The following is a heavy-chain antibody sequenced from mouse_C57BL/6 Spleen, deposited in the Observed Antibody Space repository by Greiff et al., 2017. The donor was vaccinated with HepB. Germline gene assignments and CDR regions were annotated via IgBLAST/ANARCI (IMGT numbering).Heavy chain of an antibody. V-gene: IGHV1-61*01. Sequence: QVQLQQPGAELVRPGSSVKLSCKASGYTFTSYWMDWVKQRPGQGLEWIGNIYPSDSETHYNQKFKDKATLTVDKSSSTAYMQLSSLTSEDSAVYDCARNYYGSSYFDYWGHGTTLTVSS. CDR2: IYPSDSET. J-gene: IGHJ2*01. CDR3: ARNYYGSSYFDY. CDR1: GYTFTSYW. D-gene: IGHD1-1*01.